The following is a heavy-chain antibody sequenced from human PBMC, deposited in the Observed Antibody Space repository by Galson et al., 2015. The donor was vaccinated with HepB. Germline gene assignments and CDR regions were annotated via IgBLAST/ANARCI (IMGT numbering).Heavy chain of an antibody. Sequence: PALVKPPQTLTLTCTFSGFSLKTTGMRVNWIRQPPGKALEWLARIDWDDDKFYSTSLRPRLTISKDTSKNQVVLTMTNMDPVDTATYYCARMALYDSSGHSYSADYFDYWGQGALVPVSS. CDR3: ARMALYDSSGHSYSADYFDY. J-gene: IGHJ4*02. CDR2: IDWDDDK. V-gene: IGHV2-70*04. D-gene: IGHD3-22*01. CDR1: GFSLKTTGMR.